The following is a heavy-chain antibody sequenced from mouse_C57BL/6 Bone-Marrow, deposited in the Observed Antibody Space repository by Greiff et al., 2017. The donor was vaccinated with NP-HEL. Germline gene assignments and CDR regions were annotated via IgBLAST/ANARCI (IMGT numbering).Heavy chain of an antibody. CDR2: IDPETGGT. J-gene: IGHJ1*03. V-gene: IGHV1-15*01. CDR3: TTYYRYFDV. Sequence: QVQLKQSGPELVRPGASVTLSCKASGYTFTDYEMHWVKQTPVHGLEWIGAIDPETGGTAYNQKFKGKAILTADKSSSTAYMELRSLTSEDSAVYYCTTYYRYFDVWGTGTTVTVSS. D-gene: IGHD2-12*01. CDR1: GYTFTDYE.